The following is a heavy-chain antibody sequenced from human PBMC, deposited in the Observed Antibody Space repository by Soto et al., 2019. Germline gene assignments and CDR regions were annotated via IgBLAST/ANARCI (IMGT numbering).Heavy chain of an antibody. J-gene: IGHJ4*02. Sequence: GGSLRLSWAASGFPSSSYVMSWVRQAPGKGLEWVSGISGGGSNTFYADYVKGRFTISRDNSKNTLLLQMNSLGAEDTAVYYCAKDSNKYSSSLRGRYFDYWGQGIGVTVSS. CDR2: ISGGGSNT. V-gene: IGHV3-23*01. CDR1: GFPSSSYV. D-gene: IGHD4-4*01. CDR3: AKDSNKYSSSLRGRYFDY.